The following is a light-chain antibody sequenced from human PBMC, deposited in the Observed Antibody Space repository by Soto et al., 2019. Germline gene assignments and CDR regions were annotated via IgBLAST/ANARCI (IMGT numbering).Light chain of an antibody. J-gene: IGKJ1*01. CDR3: QQYGSSPRT. Sequence: EIDLTQSPGTLSLSPGERATISCRASQTVSSTSLAWYQQKPGQAPRLLIYGASSRATGIPDRFGGGGSGTDFTLTISRLEPEDFAVYYCQQYGSSPRTFGQGTKVEIK. CDR1: QTVSSTS. CDR2: GAS. V-gene: IGKV3-20*01.